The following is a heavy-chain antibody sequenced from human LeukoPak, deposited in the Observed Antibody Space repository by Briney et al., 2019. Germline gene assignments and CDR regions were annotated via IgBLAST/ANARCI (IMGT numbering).Heavy chain of an antibody. CDR1: GYTFTGYY. D-gene: IGHD6-13*01. CDR2: INPNSGGT. Sequence: ASVKVSCKASGYTFTGYYMHWVRQAPGQGLEWMGWINPNSGGTNYAQKFQGRVTMTRDTSKNQFSLKLSSVTAADTAVYYCARHAGAAAAHSVFQHWGQGTLVTVSS. J-gene: IGHJ1*01. V-gene: IGHV1-2*02. CDR3: ARHAGAAAAHSVFQH.